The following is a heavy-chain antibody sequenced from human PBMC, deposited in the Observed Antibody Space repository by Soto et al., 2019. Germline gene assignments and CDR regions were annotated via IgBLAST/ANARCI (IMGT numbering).Heavy chain of an antibody. CDR2: MNPNSGNT. CDR1: GYTFTSYD. Sequence: ASVKVSCKASGYTFTSYDINWVRQATGQGLEWMGWMNPNSGNTGYAQKFQGRVTMTRNTSISTAYMELSSLRSEDTAVYYCARPLNYVWGSYRYTNSYYYGMDVWGQGTTVTVPS. J-gene: IGHJ6*02. D-gene: IGHD3-16*02. V-gene: IGHV1-8*01. CDR3: ARPLNYVWGSYRYTNSYYYGMDV.